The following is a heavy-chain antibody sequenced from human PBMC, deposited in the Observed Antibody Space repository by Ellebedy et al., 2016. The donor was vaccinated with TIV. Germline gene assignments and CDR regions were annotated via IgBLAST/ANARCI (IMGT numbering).Heavy chain of an antibody. CDR3: AKEMGHGKPFDT. CDR2: VSDDGRSK. CDR1: GFTFRNYA. J-gene: IGHJ4*02. D-gene: IGHD2-8*01. V-gene: IGHV3-23*01. Sequence: GESLKISCTASGFTFRNYAMSWVRQAPGKGREWVSAVSDDGRSKYYADFVKGRFTISRDNSKNALYLQMNSLRAEDTAVFNCAKEMGHGKPFDTWGQGTLVTVSS.